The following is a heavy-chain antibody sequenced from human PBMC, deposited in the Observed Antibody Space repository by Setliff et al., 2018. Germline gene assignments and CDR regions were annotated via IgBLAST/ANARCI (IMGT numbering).Heavy chain of an antibody. J-gene: IGHJ4*02. CDR2: VYDSGNT. V-gene: IGHV4-59*08. CDR3: ARLSPYNTGPPFDY. Sequence: KTSETLSLTCTVSGGSISSYYWSWIRQPPGKGLEWIGYVYDSGNTNFNPSLKSRVTISVDTSKNQFSLKVSSVTAADTAVYYCARLSPYNTGPPFDYWGQGTLVTVSS. CDR1: GGSISSYY. D-gene: IGHD2-8*02.